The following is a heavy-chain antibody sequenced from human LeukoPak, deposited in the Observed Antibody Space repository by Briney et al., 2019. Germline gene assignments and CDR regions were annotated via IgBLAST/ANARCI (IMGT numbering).Heavy chain of an antibody. CDR3: AKDYLSGYSYGYGSAFDI. D-gene: IGHD5-18*01. V-gene: IGHV3-30*18. Sequence: PGGSLRLSCAAPGFTFSSYGMHWVRQAPGKGLEWVAVISYDGSNKYYADSVKGRFTISRDNSKNTLYLQMNSLRAGDTAVYYCAKDYLSGYSYGYGSAFDIWGQGTMVTVSS. CDR2: ISYDGSNK. J-gene: IGHJ3*02. CDR1: GFTFSSYG.